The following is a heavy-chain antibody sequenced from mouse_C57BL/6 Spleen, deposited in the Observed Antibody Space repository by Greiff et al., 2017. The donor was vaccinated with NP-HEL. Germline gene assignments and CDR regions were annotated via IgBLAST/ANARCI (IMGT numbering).Heavy chain of an antibody. V-gene: IGHV3-6*01. CDR2: ISYDGSN. Sequence: EVQLQESGPGLVKPSQSLSLTCSVTGYSITSGYYWNWIRQFPGNKLEWMGYISYDGSNNYNPSLKNRISITRDTSKNQFFLKLNSVTTEDTATYYCARRRGTGSYAMDYWGQGTSVTVSS. CDR3: ARRRGTGSYAMDY. J-gene: IGHJ4*01. CDR1: GYSITSGYY. D-gene: IGHD4-1*01.